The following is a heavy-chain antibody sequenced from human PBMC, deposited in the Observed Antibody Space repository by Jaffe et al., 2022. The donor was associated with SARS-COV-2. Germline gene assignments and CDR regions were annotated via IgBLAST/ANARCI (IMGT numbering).Heavy chain of an antibody. J-gene: IGHJ4*02. CDR3: ARVVEAAAGASPFDY. D-gene: IGHD6-13*01. CDR1: GGSVSSGSYY. CDR2: IYYSGST. Sequence: QVQLQESGPGLVKPSETLSLTCTVSGGSVSSGSYYWSWIRQPPGKGLEWIGYIYYSGSTNYNPSLKSRVTISVDTSKNQFSLKLSSVTAADTAVYYCARVVEAAAGASPFDYWGQGTLVTVSS. V-gene: IGHV4-61*01.